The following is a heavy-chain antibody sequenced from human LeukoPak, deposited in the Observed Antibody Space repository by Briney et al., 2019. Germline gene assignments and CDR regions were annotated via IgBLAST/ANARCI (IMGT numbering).Heavy chain of an antibody. CDR3: ARTGLLWFGGKGYYYYYMDV. CDR2: ISAYNGNT. J-gene: IGHJ6*03. Sequence: ASVKVSCKASGYTFTSYGISWVRQAPGQGLEWMGWISAYNGNTNYAQKLQGRVTMTTDTSTSTAYMELRSLRSDDTAVYYCARTGLLWFGGKGYYYYYMDVWGKGTTVTVSS. D-gene: IGHD3-10*01. V-gene: IGHV1-18*01. CDR1: GYTFTSYG.